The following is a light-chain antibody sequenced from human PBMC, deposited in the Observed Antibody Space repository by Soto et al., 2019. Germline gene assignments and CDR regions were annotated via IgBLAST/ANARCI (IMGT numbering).Light chain of an antibody. CDR2: GAS. V-gene: IGKV3-15*01. Sequence: EIVMTHSPDILSVSACERATLYFRASQSIATTLAWYQHKPGQAPRILIYGASTRATDVPPRFSGSGSGTDFTLTISSLQSDDSAVYYCQQYSNWPYSFGQGTKVDIK. CDR3: QQYSNWPYS. CDR1: QSIATT. J-gene: IGKJ2*01.